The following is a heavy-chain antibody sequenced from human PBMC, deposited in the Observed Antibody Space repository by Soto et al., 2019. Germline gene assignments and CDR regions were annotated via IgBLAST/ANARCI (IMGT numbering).Heavy chain of an antibody. Sequence: SETLSLTWAVYDGSLGGYYGSWISQPPGKGLEWIGEINHSGSANYNPSLKSRVTISVDTSKNQFSLKLSSVTAADTAVYHCARLIIAVGPADTLEYNWFDPWGQGTLVNVSS. J-gene: IGHJ5*02. D-gene: IGHD2-2*01. CDR1: DGSLGGYY. CDR3: ARLIIAVGPADTLEYNWFDP. CDR2: INHSGSA. V-gene: IGHV4-34*01.